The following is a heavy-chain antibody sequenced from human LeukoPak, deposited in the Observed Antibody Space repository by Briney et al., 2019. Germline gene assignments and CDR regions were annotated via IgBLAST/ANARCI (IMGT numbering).Heavy chain of an antibody. D-gene: IGHD5-18*01. CDR1: GFTFSSYS. V-gene: IGHV3-48*04. Sequence: PGGSLRLSCAASGFTFSSYSMNWVRQAPGKGLEWVSYISSSGNTIDYADSVKGRFTISRDNAKNSLYLRMVSLRAEDTAVYYCARPRGYSYGYGDYWGQGTLVTVSS. CDR3: ARPRGYSYGYGDY. CDR2: ISSSGNTI. J-gene: IGHJ4*02.